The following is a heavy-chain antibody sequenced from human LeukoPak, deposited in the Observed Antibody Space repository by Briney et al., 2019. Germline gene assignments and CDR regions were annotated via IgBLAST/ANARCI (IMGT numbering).Heavy chain of an antibody. Sequence: GGSLRLSCAASGFTFSSYAMSWVRQAPGKGLEWVSAISGSGGSTYYADSVKGRFTISRDNSKNTLYLQMNSLKASDTAMYYCARHYSSSWFGYWGQGSLVTVSS. CDR3: ARHYSSSWFGY. V-gene: IGHV3-23*01. CDR2: ISGSGGST. D-gene: IGHD6-13*01. J-gene: IGHJ4*02. CDR1: GFTFSSYA.